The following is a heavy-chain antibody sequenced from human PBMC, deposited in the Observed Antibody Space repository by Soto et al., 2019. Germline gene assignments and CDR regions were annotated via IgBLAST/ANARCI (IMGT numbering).Heavy chain of an antibody. D-gene: IGHD5-12*01. V-gene: IGHV3-23*01. CDR3: AKNSAATIRVGYDY. CDR1: GFTFSSYP. CDR2: IVASGGIT. Sequence: EVQLLESGGGLAQPGGSLRLSCAASGFTFSSYPMSWVRQAPGQGLEWVSGIVASGGITYYADSVNGRFTISRDNSKNTLYLQMNSLRAEDTAVYYWAKNSAATIRVGYDYWGQGTLVTVSS. J-gene: IGHJ4*02.